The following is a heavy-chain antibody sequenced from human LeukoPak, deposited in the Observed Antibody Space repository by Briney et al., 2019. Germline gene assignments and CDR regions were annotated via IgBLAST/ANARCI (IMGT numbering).Heavy chain of an antibody. CDR3: ARDRDSGSYYSWSDP. CDR2: IYYSGST. D-gene: IGHD1-26*01. V-gene: IGHV4-59*01. Sequence: PSETLSLTCTVSGGSISSYYWSWIRQPPGKGLEWIGYIYYSGSTNYNPSLKSRVTISVDTSKNQFSLKLSSVTAADTAVYYCARDRDSGSYYSWSDPWGQGTLVTVSS. CDR1: GGSISSYY. J-gene: IGHJ5*02.